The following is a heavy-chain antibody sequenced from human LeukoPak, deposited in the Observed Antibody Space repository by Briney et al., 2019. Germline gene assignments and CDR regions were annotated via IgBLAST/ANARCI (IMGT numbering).Heavy chain of an antibody. V-gene: IGHV4-59*01. Sequence: SETLSLTCTVSGGSISSYYWSWIRQPPGKGLEWIGYMYHSGSTNYNPSLKSRVTISLDTSKNQFSLKLRSVTGADTAVYYCARTDLRNRGARNYYYYGMDVWGQGTTVTVSS. CDR2: MYHSGST. D-gene: IGHD3-10*01. CDR3: ARTDLRNRGARNYYYYGMDV. CDR1: GGSISSYY. J-gene: IGHJ6*02.